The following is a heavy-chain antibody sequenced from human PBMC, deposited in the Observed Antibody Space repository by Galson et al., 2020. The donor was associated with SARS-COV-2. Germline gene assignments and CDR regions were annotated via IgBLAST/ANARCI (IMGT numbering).Heavy chain of an antibody. CDR1: GFTFSSYA. Sequence: QAGGSLRLSCAASGFTFSSYAMHWVRQAPGKGLEWVAVISYDGSNKYYADSVKGRFTISRDNSKNTLYLQMNSLRAEDTAVYYCARDSSSWYLQYWGQGTLVTVSS. D-gene: IGHD6-13*01. CDR3: ARDSSSWYLQY. CDR2: ISYDGSNK. J-gene: IGHJ4*02. V-gene: IGHV3-30*04.